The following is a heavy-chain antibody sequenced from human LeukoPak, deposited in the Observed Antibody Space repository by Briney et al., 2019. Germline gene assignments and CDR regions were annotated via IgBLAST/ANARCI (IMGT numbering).Heavy chain of an antibody. J-gene: IGHJ4*02. CDR3: ARDTKVGGFFDY. Sequence: GGSLRLSCAASGFTFRGFLMSWVRQTPGKGLEWVANIKQDGSEKYYADSVKGRITISRDNAKNSLYLQMNSLRAEDTAVYYCARDTKVGGFFDYWGQGTLVTVSS. CDR2: IKQDGSEK. V-gene: IGHV3-7*01. D-gene: IGHD1-26*01. CDR1: GFTFRGFL.